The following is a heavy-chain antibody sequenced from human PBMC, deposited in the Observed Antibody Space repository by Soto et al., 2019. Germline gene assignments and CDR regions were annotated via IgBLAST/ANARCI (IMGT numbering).Heavy chain of an antibody. CDR3: TRDPGIAAPGRGLGDY. CDR1: GYTFTTYG. CDR2: IDTYTGNR. V-gene: IGHV1-18*01. Sequence: QIQLVQSGAEVKKPGASVKVSCKASGYTFTTYGFSWVRQAPGQGLEWMGWIDTYTGNRNYAQKFQDRLTMTTDTSTSTANMERRSLRSDDTALYYCTRDPGIAAPGRGLGDYWGQGTLVTVSS. J-gene: IGHJ4*02. D-gene: IGHD6-13*01.